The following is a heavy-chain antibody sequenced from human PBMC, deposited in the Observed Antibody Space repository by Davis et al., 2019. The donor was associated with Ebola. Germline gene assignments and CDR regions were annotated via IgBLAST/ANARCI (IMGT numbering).Heavy chain of an antibody. CDR3: ARDREGGSYDWFDP. J-gene: IGHJ5*02. V-gene: IGHV1-18*04. CDR2: ISTYNGNT. CDR1: GYTFTNYG. Sequence: ASVKVSCKASGYTFTNYGINWVRQAPGQGLEWMGWISTYNGNTSYAQSLQGRVAMTTDTSTTTAYMELRSLRSDDTAVYYCARDREGGSYDWFDPWGQGTLVTVSS. D-gene: IGHD1-26*01.